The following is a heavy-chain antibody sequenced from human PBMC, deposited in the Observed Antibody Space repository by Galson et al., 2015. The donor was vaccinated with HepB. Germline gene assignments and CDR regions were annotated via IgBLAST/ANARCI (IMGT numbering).Heavy chain of an antibody. V-gene: IGHV1-69*10. CDR3: AEGYCVGGSCRPLDY. CDR2: IIRILGIV. Sequence: SVKVSCKASGGTFSSYAISWVRQAPGQGLEWMGGIIRILGIVKYAQEFQSRVTITADKSTNTAHMELSSLRSEDTAVFYCAEGYCVGGSCRPLDYWGQGTLVTVSS. CDR1: GGTFSSYA. D-gene: IGHD2-15*01. J-gene: IGHJ4*02.